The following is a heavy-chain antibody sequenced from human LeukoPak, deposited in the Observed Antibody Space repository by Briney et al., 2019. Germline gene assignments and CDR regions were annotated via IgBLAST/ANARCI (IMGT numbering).Heavy chain of an antibody. D-gene: IGHD2/OR15-2a*01. CDR1: GFTFSSYA. CDR3: ARDQTFDY. J-gene: IGHJ4*02. V-gene: IGHV3-23*01. CDR2: ISGSGVST. Sequence: GGSLRLSCAASGFTFSSYAMSWVRQAPGKGLEWVSAISGSGVSTYYADSVKGRFTISRDNAKNSLYLQMNSLRAEDTAVYYCARDQTFDYWGQGTLVTVSS.